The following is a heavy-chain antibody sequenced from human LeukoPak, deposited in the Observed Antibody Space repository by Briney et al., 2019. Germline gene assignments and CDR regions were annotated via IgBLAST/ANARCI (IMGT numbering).Heavy chain of an antibody. CDR3: ATDGNFDL. CDR2: ISYSGST. J-gene: IGHJ2*01. V-gene: IGHV4-59*01. D-gene: IGHD1-26*01. Sequence: PSETLSLTCTVSGVSISTYSWSWIRQPPGKGLEWIGYISYSGSTSYNPSLRSRVTISVDTSKSQFSLKLSSVTAADTAVYYCATDGNFDLWGRGTLVTVSS. CDR1: GVSISTYS.